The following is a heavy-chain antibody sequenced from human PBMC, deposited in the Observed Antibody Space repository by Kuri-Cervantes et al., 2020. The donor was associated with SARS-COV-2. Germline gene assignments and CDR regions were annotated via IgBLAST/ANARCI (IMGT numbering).Heavy chain of an antibody. V-gene: IGHV4-34*01. CDR2: INHSGST. CDR3: ARVGDYFGSGSVDY. Sequence: CAVYGGSFSGYYWSWIRQPPGKELEWIGEINHSGSTNCNPSLKSRVTISVDTSKNQFSLKLSSVTAADTAVYYCARVGDYFGSGSVDYWGQGTLVTVSS. J-gene: IGHJ4*02. CDR1: GGSFSGYY. D-gene: IGHD3-10*01.